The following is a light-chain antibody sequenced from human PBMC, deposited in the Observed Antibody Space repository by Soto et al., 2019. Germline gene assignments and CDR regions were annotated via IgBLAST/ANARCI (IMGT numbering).Light chain of an antibody. CDR1: SSNIGSNY. J-gene: IGLJ3*02. CDR3: AAWDDSLSGWV. CDR2: RNN. V-gene: IGLV1-47*01. Sequence: QSVLTQSPSASGTPGQRVTISCSGSSSNIGSNYVYWYQRLPGTAPKLLIYRNNQRPSGVPDRFSGSKSGTSASLAISGLRSEDEADYFCAAWDDSLSGWVVGGGAKLTVL.